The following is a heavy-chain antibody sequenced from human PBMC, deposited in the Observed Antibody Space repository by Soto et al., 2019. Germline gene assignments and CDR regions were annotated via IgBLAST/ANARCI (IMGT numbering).Heavy chain of an antibody. CDR3: ASPGHRETTDVDTAMVIVSDY. D-gene: IGHD5-18*01. Sequence: GASVKVSCKASGYTFTIYYRHWVRQAPGQGLEWMGIINPSGGSTSYAQKFQGRVTMTRDTSTSTVYMELSSLRSEDTAVYYCASPGHRETTDVDTAMVIVSDYWGQGTLVTVSS. V-gene: IGHV1-46*01. CDR1: GYTFTIYY. CDR2: INPSGGST. J-gene: IGHJ4*02.